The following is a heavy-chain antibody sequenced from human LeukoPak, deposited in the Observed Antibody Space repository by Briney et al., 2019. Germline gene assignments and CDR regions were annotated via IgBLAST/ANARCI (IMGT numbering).Heavy chain of an antibody. D-gene: IGHD3-16*01. V-gene: IGHV3-7*01. Sequence: GGSLRLYCAASGFSFSRYWMHWVRQAPEKGLEWVPSINQDGREKYYVDSVKGRFTISRDNAKNSLYLQMNSLRAEDTAVYYCARDVRRVAFDAFVIWGQGTLVTVSS. CDR3: ARDVRRVAFDAFVI. CDR1: GFSFSRYW. J-gene: IGHJ4*02. CDR2: INQDGREK.